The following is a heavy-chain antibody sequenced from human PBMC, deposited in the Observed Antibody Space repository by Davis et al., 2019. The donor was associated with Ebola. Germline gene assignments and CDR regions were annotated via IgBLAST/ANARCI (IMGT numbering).Heavy chain of an antibody. CDR2: ISAYNGNT. Sequence: ASVKVSCKASGYTFTTYGITWVRQAPGQGLEWMGWISAYNGNTNYAQKLQGRVTMTTDTSTSTAYMELSSLRSEDTAVYYCAQQNVALFDPWGQGTLVTVSS. CDR1: GYTFTTYG. J-gene: IGHJ5*02. CDR3: AQQNVALFDP. V-gene: IGHV1-18*01. D-gene: IGHD3-3*02.